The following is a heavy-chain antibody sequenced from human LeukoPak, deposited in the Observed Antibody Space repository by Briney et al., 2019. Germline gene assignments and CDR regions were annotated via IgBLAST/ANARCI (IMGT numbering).Heavy chain of an antibody. Sequence: KPSETLSLTCAVSGDSISSGYYWGWIRQPPGKGLEWIGSIHHSGSTHYNPSLKSRVTISEDTSKNQFSLKVSSVTAADTAVYYCARGIGRSVAGRLHFDYWGQGTLVTVSS. V-gene: IGHV4-38-2*01. J-gene: IGHJ4*02. CDR2: IHHSGST. CDR1: GDSISSGYY. CDR3: ARGIGRSVAGRLHFDY. D-gene: IGHD6-19*01.